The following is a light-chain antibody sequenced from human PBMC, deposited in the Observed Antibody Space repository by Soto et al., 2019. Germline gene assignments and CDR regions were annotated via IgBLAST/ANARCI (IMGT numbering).Light chain of an antibody. J-gene: IGKJ2*01. CDR3: QQGFSTPYT. V-gene: IGKV1-39*01. CDR1: QIIRNS. Sequence: DIQLTQSPSSLSASVGDRVTITCRARQIIRNSLNWYRQRPEKAPELLIYAASDLESGAPSRFSGSASGTVFTLTISSLQPEDSATYFCQQGFSTPYTFGQGTKLEI. CDR2: AAS.